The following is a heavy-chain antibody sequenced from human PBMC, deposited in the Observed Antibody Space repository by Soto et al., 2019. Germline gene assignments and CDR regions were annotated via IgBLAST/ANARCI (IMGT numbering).Heavy chain of an antibody. Sequence: GGSLRLSCAASGFTVSSNYMSWVRQAPGKGLEWVSVIYSGGSTYYADSVKGRFTISRDNSKNTLYLQMNSLRAEDTAVYYCARAPVDRSTHYYYYMDVWGKGTTVTVSS. CDR2: IYSGGST. J-gene: IGHJ6*03. V-gene: IGHV3-66*01. D-gene: IGHD1-1*01. CDR1: GFTVSSNY. CDR3: ARAPVDRSTHYYYYMDV.